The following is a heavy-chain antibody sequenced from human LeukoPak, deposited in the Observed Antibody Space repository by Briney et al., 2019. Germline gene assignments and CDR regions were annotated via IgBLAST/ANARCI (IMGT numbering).Heavy chain of an antibody. CDR3: ARGVGTSWFDP. CDR2: INPKSGGA. V-gene: IGHV1-2*02. Sequence: ASVKVSFKASGYTFNDYYMHWVRQAPGQGLEWMGWINPKSGGANFAEKFQGRVTMTRDTSIRTVYMELSRVTYDDTAVYYCARGVGTSWFDPWGQGTLVTVSS. J-gene: IGHJ5*02. D-gene: IGHD2-2*01. CDR1: GYTFNDYY.